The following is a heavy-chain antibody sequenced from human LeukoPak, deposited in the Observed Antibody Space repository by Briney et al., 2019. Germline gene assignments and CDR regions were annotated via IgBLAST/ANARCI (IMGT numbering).Heavy chain of an antibody. CDR2: IRSSSSSI. J-gene: IGHJ6*02. Sequence: PGGSLRLSCAASGFTFSSYAMSWVRQAPGKGLEWVSSIRSSSSSIYYADSVKGRFTISRDNAKNSLFLQMNSLRAEDTAVYYCARDISSLTRGYSYGSHYYYGMDVWGQGTTVTVSS. CDR3: ARDISSLTRGYSYGSHYYYGMDV. V-gene: IGHV3-21*01. D-gene: IGHD5-18*01. CDR1: GFTFSSYA.